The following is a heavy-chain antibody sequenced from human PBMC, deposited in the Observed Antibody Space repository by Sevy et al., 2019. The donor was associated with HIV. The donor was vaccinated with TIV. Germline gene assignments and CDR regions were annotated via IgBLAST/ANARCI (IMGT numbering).Heavy chain of an antibody. V-gene: IGHV4-39*01. CDR1: GGSVSSSSHY. D-gene: IGHD1-1*01. CDR2: IYYTGST. Sequence: SETLSLTCTVSGGSVSSSSHYWGWIRQPPGKGLEWIGSIYYTGSTNHNTSLKSRVTISVDRSKNQYSLKLSSVTAAETAIYYCARPESTTVTYGMDVWGQGTTVTVSS. CDR3: ARPESTTVTYGMDV. J-gene: IGHJ6*02.